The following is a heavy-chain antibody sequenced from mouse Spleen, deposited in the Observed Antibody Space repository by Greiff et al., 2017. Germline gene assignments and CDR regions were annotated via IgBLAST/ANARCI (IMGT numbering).Heavy chain of an antibody. J-gene: IGHJ2*01. Sequence: VQLQESGPELVKPGASVKISCKASGYAFSSSWMNWVKQRPGKGLEWIGRIYPGDGDTNYNGKFKGKATLTADKSSSTAYMQLSSLTSEDSAVYFCARGGGNFDYWGQGTTLTVSS. CDR3: ARGGGNFDY. CDR1: GYAFSSSW. CDR2: IYPGDGDT. V-gene: IGHV1-82*01.